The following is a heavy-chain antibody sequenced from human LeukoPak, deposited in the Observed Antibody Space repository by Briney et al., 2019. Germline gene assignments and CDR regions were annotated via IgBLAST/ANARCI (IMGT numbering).Heavy chain of an antibody. Sequence: GGSLRPSCAASGFTFSSYSMNWVRQAPGKGLEWVPSISSSSSYIYYADSVKGRFTISRDNAKNSLYLQMNSLRAEDTAVYYCARGPGDGYYYFDYWGQGTLVTVSS. CDR3: ARGPGDGYYYFDY. V-gene: IGHV3-21*01. CDR2: ISSSSSYI. CDR1: GFTFSSYS. J-gene: IGHJ4*02. D-gene: IGHD1-26*01.